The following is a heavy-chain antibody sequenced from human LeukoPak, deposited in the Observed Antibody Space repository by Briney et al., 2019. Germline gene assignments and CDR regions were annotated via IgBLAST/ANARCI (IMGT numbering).Heavy chain of an antibody. V-gene: IGHV3-48*03. CDR3: ARVKEASAFDI. CDR2: ISSSGSTI. CDR1: GFTFSSYE. Sequence: HPGGSLRLSCAASGFTFSSYEMNWVRQAPGKGLEWVSYISSSGSTIYYADSVKGRFTTSRDNAKNSLYLQMNSLRAEDTAVYYCARVKEASAFDIWGQGTMVTVSS. J-gene: IGHJ3*02. D-gene: IGHD5-12*01.